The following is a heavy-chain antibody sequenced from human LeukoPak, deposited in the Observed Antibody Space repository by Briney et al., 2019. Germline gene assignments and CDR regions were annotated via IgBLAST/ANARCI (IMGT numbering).Heavy chain of an antibody. CDR3: ARGTRGGFDP. CDR1: GGSISSGSYY. D-gene: IGHD3-10*01. Sequence: PSETLSLTCTVSGGSISSGSYYWSWIRQPAGKGLEWIGRIYTSGSTNYNPSLKSRVTISVDTSKNQFSLKLSPVTAADTAVYYCARGTRGGFDPWGQGTLVTVSP. CDR2: IYTSGST. J-gene: IGHJ5*02. V-gene: IGHV4-61*02.